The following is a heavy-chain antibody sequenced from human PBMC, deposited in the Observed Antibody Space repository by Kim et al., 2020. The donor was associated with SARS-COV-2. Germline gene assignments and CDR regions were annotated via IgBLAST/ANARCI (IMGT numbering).Heavy chain of an antibody. D-gene: IGHD1-1*01. J-gene: IGHJ4*02. V-gene: IGHV3-74*01. CDR3: ARASTIGSTKNDY. Sequence: YADSVRGRFTISRDNAKNMLYLQMNSVRAEDTALYYCARASTIGSTKNDYWGQGTLVTVSS.